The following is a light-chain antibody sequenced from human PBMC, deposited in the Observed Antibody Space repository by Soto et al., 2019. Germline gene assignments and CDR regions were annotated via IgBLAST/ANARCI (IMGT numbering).Light chain of an antibody. Sequence: EIVLTQSPATLSLSPGERATLSCRASQSVSSYLAWYQQKPGQAPRLLIYDASNRATGIPARFSGSGSGTDVSLPTISIQAQDYAADYCHQSSNWPLLTFGHGTKVEIK. CDR1: QSVSSY. CDR2: DAS. CDR3: HQSSNWPLLT. J-gene: IGKJ3*01. V-gene: IGKV3-11*01.